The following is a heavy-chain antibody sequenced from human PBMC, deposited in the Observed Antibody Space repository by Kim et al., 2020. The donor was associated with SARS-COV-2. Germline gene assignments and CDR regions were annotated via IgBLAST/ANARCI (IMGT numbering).Heavy chain of an antibody. CDR1: GGSFSGYY. J-gene: IGHJ6*02. CDR3: ARRRTYYDFWSAPGEYYYYGMDV. CDR2: INHSGST. Sequence: SETLSLTCAVYGGSFSGYYWSWIRQPPGKGLEWIGEINHSGSTNYNPSLKSRVTISVDTSKNQFSLKLSSVTAADTAVYYCARRRTYYDFWSAPGEYYYYGMDVWGQGTTVTVSS. V-gene: IGHV4-34*01. D-gene: IGHD3-3*01.